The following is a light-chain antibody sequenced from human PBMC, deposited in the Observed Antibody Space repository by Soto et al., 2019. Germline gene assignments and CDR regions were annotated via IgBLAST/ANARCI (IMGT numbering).Light chain of an antibody. CDR1: QSLTTN. Sequence: EVVMTQSPGTLSVSPGEIAILSSRASQSLTTNLACYQQKPGQAPRLLIHDASTRATGIPARFSGSGSGTEFTLTISSLQSEDFALYYCQQYNKWPLITFGQGTRLEI. CDR3: QQYNKWPLIT. V-gene: IGKV3-15*01. J-gene: IGKJ5*01. CDR2: DAS.